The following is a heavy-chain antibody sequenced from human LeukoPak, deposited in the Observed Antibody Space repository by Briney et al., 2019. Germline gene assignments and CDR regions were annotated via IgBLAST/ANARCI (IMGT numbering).Heavy chain of an antibody. CDR2: IWYDGSNK. CDR1: GFTFSSYG. V-gene: IGHV3-33*01. D-gene: IGHD4-17*01. J-gene: IGHJ5*02. CDR3: ARLYGTYPGWFDP. Sequence: GRSLRLSCAASGFTFSSYGMHWVRQAPGKGLEWVAVIWYDGSNKYYADSVKGRFTISRDNSKNTLYPQMNSLRAEDTAVYYCARLYGTYPGWFDPWGQGTLVTVSS.